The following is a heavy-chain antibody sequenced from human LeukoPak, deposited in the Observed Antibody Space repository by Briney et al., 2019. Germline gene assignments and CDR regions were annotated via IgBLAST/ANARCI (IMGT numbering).Heavy chain of an antibody. V-gene: IGHV1-46*01. D-gene: IGHD2-21*01. CDR3: ARAITGRYSRSYYMDV. CDR2: INPSGGST. CDR1: GYTFTSYY. J-gene: IGHJ6*03. Sequence: ASVKVSCKASGYTFTSYYMHWVRQAPGQGLEWMGIINPSGGSTSYAQKFQGRVTMTRDMSTSTVYMELSSLRSEDTAVYYCARAITGRYSRSYYMDVWGKGTTVTISS.